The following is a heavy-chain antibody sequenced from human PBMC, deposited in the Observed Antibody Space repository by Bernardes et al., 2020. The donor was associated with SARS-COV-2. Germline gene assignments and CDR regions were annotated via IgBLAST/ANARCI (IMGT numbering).Heavy chain of an antibody. CDR3: GRTMSQSSCNDY. CDR2: IRSKARGEET. V-gene: IGHV3-49*04. CDR1: GFIFGDYA. Sequence: GGSLRLSCRASGFIFGDYAMSWVRQAPGKGLEWIGFIRSKARGEETQYAASMRGRFTISRDDSKSIAYLQMNSLTTDDTAVYYCGRTMSQSSCNDYWGPGTLVTVSS. D-gene: IGHD6-19*01. J-gene: IGHJ4*02.